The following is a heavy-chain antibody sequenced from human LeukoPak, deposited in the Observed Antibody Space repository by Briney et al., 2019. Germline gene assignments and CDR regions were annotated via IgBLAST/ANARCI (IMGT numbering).Heavy chain of an antibody. CDR1: GFTVSSNY. J-gene: IGHJ6*02. CDR3: ARGGLVPAAYYYYYGMDV. D-gene: IGHD2-2*01. V-gene: IGHV3-66*02. CDR2: IYSGGST. Sequence: PGGSLRLSCAASGFTVSSNYTSWVRQAPGKGLEWVSVIYSGGSTYYADSVKGRFTISRDNSKNTLYLQMNSLRAEDTAVYYCARGGLVPAAYYYYYGMDVWGQGTTVTVSS.